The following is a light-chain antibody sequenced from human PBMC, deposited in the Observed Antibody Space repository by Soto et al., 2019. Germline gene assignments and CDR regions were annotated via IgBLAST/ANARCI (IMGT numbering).Light chain of an antibody. Sequence: EIVLTQSPGTLSLSPGERATLSCRASQSVSPYLAWYQHKPGQAPRLLIYGASSSPTGNPHIFIGSASATDLSLNISRLKHEDFAMSYCLQYGSSPPVTVGPGTKVDIK. J-gene: IGKJ3*01. V-gene: IGKV3-20*01. CDR2: GAS. CDR1: QSVSPY. CDR3: LQYGSSPPVT.